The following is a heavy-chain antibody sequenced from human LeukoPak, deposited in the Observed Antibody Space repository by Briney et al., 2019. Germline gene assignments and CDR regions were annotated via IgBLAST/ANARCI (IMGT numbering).Heavy chain of an antibody. CDR2: IYYSSTT. CDR3: AGGDCSSTSCYSLLVY. V-gene: IGHV4-39*07. J-gene: IGHJ4*02. D-gene: IGHD2-2*02. CDR1: GGTISSSSYY. Sequence: AETLCLTCTVSGGTISSSSYYWGWNRQPPGKGLEWLRSIYYSSTTYYNPSLSSRVTITVDTTNNQYSQMHSPSADAATAFYCCAGGDCSSTSCYSLLVYWGQGALVTVSS.